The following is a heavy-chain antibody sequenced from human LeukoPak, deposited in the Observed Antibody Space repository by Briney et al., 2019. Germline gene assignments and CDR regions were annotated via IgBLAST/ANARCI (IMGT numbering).Heavy chain of an antibody. CDR1: GGSISSYY. CDR2: IYYTGST. CDR3: ARGLTYCGGDCYAP. J-gene: IGHJ5*02. D-gene: IGHD2-21*02. V-gene: IGHV4-59*01. Sequence: SETLSLTCTVSGGSISSYYWSWIRQPPGKGLEWSGNIYYTGSTNYNPSLKSRVTISVDTSKNQFSLKLSSVTAADTAVYYCARGLTYCGGDCYAPWGQGTQVTVSS.